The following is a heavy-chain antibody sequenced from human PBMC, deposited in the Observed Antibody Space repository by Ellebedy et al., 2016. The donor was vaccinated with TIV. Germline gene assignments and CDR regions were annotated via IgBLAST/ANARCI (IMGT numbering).Heavy chain of an antibody. J-gene: IGHJ2*01. CDR1: GFTLSSYV. D-gene: IGHD5-24*01. CDR3: ARARVEMATNYPWYFDL. Sequence: GGSLRLXCAASGFTLSSYVMSWVRQAPGKGLEWVSASTGSGGDTYYADSVKGRFTISRDNSKNTLYLQMNSLRAEDTAVYYCARARVEMATNYPWYFDLWGRGTLVTVSS. V-gene: IGHV3-23*01. CDR2: STGSGGDT.